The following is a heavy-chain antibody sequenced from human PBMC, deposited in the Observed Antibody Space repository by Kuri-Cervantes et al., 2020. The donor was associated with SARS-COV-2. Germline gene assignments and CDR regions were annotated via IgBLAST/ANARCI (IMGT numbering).Heavy chain of an antibody. CDR3: ARPHRYFDFWSGKTPFDN. V-gene: IGHV1-69*13. Sequence: SVKVSCKASGGTFNNYAISWVRQAPGQGLEWMGGIIPVFATPTYAQKFHGRVTLSADESTSTVYMELSSLTSEDTAMYYCARPHRYFDFWSGKTPFDNWGQGTLVTDSS. CDR2: IIPVFATP. D-gene: IGHD3-3*01. J-gene: IGHJ4*02. CDR1: GGTFNNYA.